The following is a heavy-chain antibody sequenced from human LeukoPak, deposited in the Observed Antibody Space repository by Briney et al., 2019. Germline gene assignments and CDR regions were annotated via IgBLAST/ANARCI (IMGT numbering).Heavy chain of an antibody. Sequence: GGSLRLSCAASGFTFSTYSMSWVRQAPGKGLEWVSSISSNSRYIYYADSMRGRFTISRDNAKNSLYLQMNSLKPEDTAVYYCATRGYSYGYFAAFDIWGQGTMVTVSS. D-gene: IGHD5-18*01. V-gene: IGHV3-21*06. CDR2: ISSNSRYI. CDR3: ATRGYSYGYFAAFDI. CDR1: GFTFSTYS. J-gene: IGHJ3*02.